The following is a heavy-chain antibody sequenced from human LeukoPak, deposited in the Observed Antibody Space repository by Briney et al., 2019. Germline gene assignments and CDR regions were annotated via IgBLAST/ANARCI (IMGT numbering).Heavy chain of an antibody. V-gene: IGHV4-59*02. CDR3: ARLHASGAEEFDP. Sequence: PSETPSLTCTVSGGSVSGHYWSWIRQTPGKGLEWIGYVYYTGTTDYNPSLDGRVTISVDTFRDRFSLRLTSVTAAGTAVYYCARLHASGAEEFDPWGQGTLVTVSS. J-gene: IGHJ5*02. CDR2: VYYTGTT. D-gene: IGHD3-10*01. CDR1: GGSVSGHY.